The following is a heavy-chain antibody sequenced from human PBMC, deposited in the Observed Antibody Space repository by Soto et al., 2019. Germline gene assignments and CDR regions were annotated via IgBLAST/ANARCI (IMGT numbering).Heavy chain of an antibody. CDR2: IIPIFGTA. V-gene: IGHV1-69*05. D-gene: IGHD3-22*01. CDR3: GTPGDSSGCHRGFDS. CDR1: GGTFSSHG. J-gene: IGHJ4*02. Sequence: QVQLVQSGAEVKKPGSSVKVSCKASGGTFSSHGISWVRQAPGQGLEWMGGIIPIFGTANYAQKFQGRVTXIXGXYXGTVYMELSSLRSGETAVEYCGTPGDSSGCHRGFDSWGQGTLGTGSS.